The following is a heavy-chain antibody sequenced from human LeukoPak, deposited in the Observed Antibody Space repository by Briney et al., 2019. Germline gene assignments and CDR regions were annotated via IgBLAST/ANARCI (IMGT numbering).Heavy chain of an antibody. D-gene: IGHD3-9*01. CDR2: ISYDGSNK. V-gene: IGHV3-30*03. CDR3: ARDFGYFDRFDY. CDR1: GFTFSSYG. Sequence: GRSLRLSCAASGFTFSSYGMHWVRQAPGKGLEWVAVISYDGSNKYYADSVKGRFTISRDNSKNTLYLQMNSLRAEDTAVYFCARDFGYFDRFDYWGQGTLVTVSS. J-gene: IGHJ4*02.